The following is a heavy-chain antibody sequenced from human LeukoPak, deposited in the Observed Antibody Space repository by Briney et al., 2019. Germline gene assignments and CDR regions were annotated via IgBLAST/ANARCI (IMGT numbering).Heavy chain of an antibody. D-gene: IGHD3-3*01. CDR3: ARRSTYYDFWSGQSNYYYMDV. V-gene: IGHV1-2*02. Sequence: GASVKVSCKASGYTFTGYYMHWVRQAPGQGLEWMGWINPNSGGTNYAQKLQGRVTMTTDTSTSTAYMELRSLRSDDTAVYYCARRSTYYDFWSGQSNYYYMDVWGKGTTVTVSS. CDR2: INPNSGGT. CDR1: GYTFTGYY. J-gene: IGHJ6*03.